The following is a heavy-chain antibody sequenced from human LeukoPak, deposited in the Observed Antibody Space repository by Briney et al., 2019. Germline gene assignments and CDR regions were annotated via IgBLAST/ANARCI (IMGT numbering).Heavy chain of an antibody. CDR2: INPNSGGT. CDR1: GYTFTGYY. CDR3: ARDGEYCSGGSCHTTVDY. D-gene: IGHD2-15*01. Sequence: ASVKVSCKASGYTFTGYYMHWVRQAPGQGREWMGRINPNSGGTNYAQKFQGRVTMTRDTSISTACMELSRLRSDDTVVYYCARDGEYCSGGSCHTTVDYWGQGTLVTVSS. V-gene: IGHV1-2*05. J-gene: IGHJ4*02.